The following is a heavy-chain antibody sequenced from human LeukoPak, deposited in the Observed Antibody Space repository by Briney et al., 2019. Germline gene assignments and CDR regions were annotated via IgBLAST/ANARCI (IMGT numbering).Heavy chain of an antibody. CDR1: GYTFTDYY. Sequence: ASVKVSCKASGYTFTDYYMHWVRQAPGQGLGWMGWINPNSGGTSYPQKFQGRVTMTRDTSISTAYMELSRLRSDDTAVYYCARDLHTLSAAGLPEYFQHWGQGTLVIVSS. V-gene: IGHV1-2*02. D-gene: IGHD6-13*01. J-gene: IGHJ1*01. CDR2: INPNSGGT. CDR3: ARDLHTLSAAGLPEYFQH.